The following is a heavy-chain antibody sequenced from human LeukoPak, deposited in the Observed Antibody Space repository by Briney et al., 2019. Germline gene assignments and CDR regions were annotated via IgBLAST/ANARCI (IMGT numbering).Heavy chain of an antibody. CDR1: GGSLSPYY. V-gene: IGHV4-34*01. Sequence: SETLSLTCSVSGGSLSPYYWSWIRQPPGGGLEWLGEINQSGSTNYNPSLKSRVTISVEKFKNQFSLEVTTVTAADTAIYYCATLGGLYYESHGYPDFDHWGQGTLVTVSS. CDR2: INQSGST. D-gene: IGHD3-22*01. CDR3: ATLGGLYYESHGYPDFDH. J-gene: IGHJ4*02.